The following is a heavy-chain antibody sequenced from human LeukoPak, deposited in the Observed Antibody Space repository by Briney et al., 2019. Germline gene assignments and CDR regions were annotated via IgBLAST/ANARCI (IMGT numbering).Heavy chain of an antibody. D-gene: IGHD2-2*01. CDR1: GYTFTGYY. CDR3: ARGEVVPADI. Sequence: ASVKVSCKASGYTFTGYYMHWVRQTPGQGLEWMGWISAYNGNTNYAQKLQGRVTMTTDTSTSTAYMELRSLRSDDTAVYYCARGEVVPADIWGQGTRVTVSS. CDR2: ISAYNGNT. V-gene: IGHV1-18*04. J-gene: IGHJ3*02.